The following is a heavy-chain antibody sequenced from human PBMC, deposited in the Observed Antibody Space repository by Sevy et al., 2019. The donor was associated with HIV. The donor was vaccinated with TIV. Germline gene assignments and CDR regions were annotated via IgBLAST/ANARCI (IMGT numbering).Heavy chain of an antibody. Sequence: GGSLRLSCAASRFTFSTYAIHWVRQAPGKGLEWVAVISYDGSNKYYADSVKGRFTISRDNSKHTLYLQMNSLRVEDTAVYYCARGRVTSHYYDYWGQRTLVTGSS. CDR2: ISYDGSNK. CDR1: RFTFSTYA. J-gene: IGHJ4*02. CDR3: ARGRVTSHYYDY. D-gene: IGHD2-21*02. V-gene: IGHV3-30*04.